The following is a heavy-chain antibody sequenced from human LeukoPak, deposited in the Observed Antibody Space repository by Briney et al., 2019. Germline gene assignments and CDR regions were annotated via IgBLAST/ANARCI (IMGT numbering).Heavy chain of an antibody. V-gene: IGHV4-30-4*08. CDR2: IYYSGST. D-gene: IGHD6-13*01. CDR1: GFSFSGDDNS. Sequence: SQTLTLSCTASGFSFSGDDNSWSRIRQRPGQGLVSIGYIYYSGSTYYNPSLKSRVTISVDTSKNQFSLKLSSVTAADTAVYYCAVTPSYSSSWYVGYWGRGTLVTVSS. J-gene: IGHJ4*02. CDR3: AVTPSYSSSWYVGY.